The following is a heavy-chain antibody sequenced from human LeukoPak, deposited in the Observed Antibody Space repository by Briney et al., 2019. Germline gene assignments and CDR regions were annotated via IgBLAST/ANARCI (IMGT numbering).Heavy chain of an antibody. V-gene: IGHV4-39*07. J-gene: IGHJ4*02. D-gene: IGHD2-15*01. CDR2: INHSGST. CDR3: ARENIVVVVAAHFDY. CDR1: GGSISSSSYY. Sequence: SETLSLTCTVSGGSISSSSYYWGWIRQPPGKGLEWIGEINHSGSTYYNPSLKSRVTISIDTSKNQFSLKLSSVTAADTAVYYCARENIVVVVAAHFDYWGQGTLVTVSS.